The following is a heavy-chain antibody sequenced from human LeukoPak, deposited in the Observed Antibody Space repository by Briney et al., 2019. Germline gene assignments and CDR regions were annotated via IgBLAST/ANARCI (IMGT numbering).Heavy chain of an antibody. D-gene: IGHD1-1*01. V-gene: IGHV4-59*01. CDR3: ARGLRGAMEGHFDY. J-gene: IGHJ4*02. CDR1: GGSISSYY. CDR2: IYYSGST. Sequence: SETLSLTCSVSGGSISSYYWSWIRQPPGKGLEWIGYIYYSGSTNYNPSLKSRVTISVDTSKNQFSLKLSSVTAADTAVYYRARGLRGAMEGHFDYWGQGTLVTVSS.